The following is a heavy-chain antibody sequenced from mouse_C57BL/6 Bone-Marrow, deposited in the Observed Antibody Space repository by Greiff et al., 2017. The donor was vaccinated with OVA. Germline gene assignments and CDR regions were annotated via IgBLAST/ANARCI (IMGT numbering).Heavy chain of an antibody. J-gene: IGHJ2*01. Sequence: QVQLQQSGPELVKPGASVKISCKASGYAFSSSWMNWVKQRPGKGLEWIGRIYPGDGDTNYNGKFKGKATLTADKSSSTAYMQLSSRTSEDSAVYFCATYDYDEGFDYWGQGTTLTVSS. CDR3: ATYDYDEGFDY. D-gene: IGHD2-4*01. V-gene: IGHV1-82*01. CDR1: GYAFSSSW. CDR2: IYPGDGDT.